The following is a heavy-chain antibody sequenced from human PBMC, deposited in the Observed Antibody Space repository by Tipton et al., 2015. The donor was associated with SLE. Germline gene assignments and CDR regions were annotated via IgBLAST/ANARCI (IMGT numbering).Heavy chain of an antibody. Sequence: TLSLTCSVSGFSISSGFYWGWLRQSPGKGLEWIGSIYHSGSTQYNPSLKSRVTISVDTSKNQFSLKLNSVTAADTAIFYCAKGSGWYKDWGQGTLVTVSS. D-gene: IGHD6-19*01. CDR2: IYHSGST. CDR1: GFSISSGFY. J-gene: IGHJ4*02. V-gene: IGHV4-38-2*02. CDR3: AKGSGWYKD.